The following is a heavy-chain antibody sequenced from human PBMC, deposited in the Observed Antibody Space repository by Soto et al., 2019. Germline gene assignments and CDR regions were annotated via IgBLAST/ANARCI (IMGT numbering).Heavy chain of an antibody. V-gene: IGHV1-2*04. Sequence: QVQLVQSGAEVKKPGASVKVSCKASGYTFTGYYMHWVRQAPGQGLEWMGWITPNRGGTHYAQKFQGWVIMTRDSSISTAYMELSRLRSDDTAVYYCARDARGDEAPMDYWGQGTLVTVSS. J-gene: IGHJ4*02. CDR1: GYTFTGYY. D-gene: IGHD3-10*01. CDR3: ARDARGDEAPMDY. CDR2: ITPNRGGT.